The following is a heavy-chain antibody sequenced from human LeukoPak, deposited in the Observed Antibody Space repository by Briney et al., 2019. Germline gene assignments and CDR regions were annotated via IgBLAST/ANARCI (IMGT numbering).Heavy chain of an antibody. V-gene: IGHV3-21*01. D-gene: IGHD3-16*01. J-gene: IGHJ4*02. CDR1: GFTFSSYS. Sequence: GGSLRLSCAASGFTFSSYSMNWVRQAPGKGLEWVSSISSSSSYIYYADSVKGRFTISRDNSKNTLYVQVSSLRAEDTAVYYCARSNNGGWGYCDYWGQGSLVTVSS. CDR2: ISSSSSYI. CDR3: ARSNNGGWGYCDY.